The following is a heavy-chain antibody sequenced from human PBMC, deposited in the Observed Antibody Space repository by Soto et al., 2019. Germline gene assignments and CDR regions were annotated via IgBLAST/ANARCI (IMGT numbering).Heavy chain of an antibody. CDR3: ARGGYYYGSGSYYNLGY. D-gene: IGHD3-10*01. Sequence: ASVKVSCKASGYTFTSYDINWVRQATGQGREWMGWMNPNSGNTGYAQKFQGRVTMTRNTSISTAYMELRSLGSEDKAVYYCARGGYYYGSGSYYNLGYWGQGTLVTVSS. CDR1: GYTFTSYD. V-gene: IGHV1-8*01. J-gene: IGHJ4*02. CDR2: MNPNSGNT.